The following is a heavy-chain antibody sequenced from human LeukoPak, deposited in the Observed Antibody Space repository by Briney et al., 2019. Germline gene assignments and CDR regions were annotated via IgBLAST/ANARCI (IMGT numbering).Heavy chain of an antibody. CDR2: INAGNGDG. Sequence: ASVKVSCKASGYTFSNYVMHWVRQAPGQRPGWMGWINAGNGDGKYLQNFQGRVTITSDTSASTAYMELNSLTSEDTAVYYCARGSSGRHGDYWGQGTLVTVSS. J-gene: IGHJ4*02. D-gene: IGHD3-10*01. CDR1: GYTFSNYV. CDR3: ARGSSGRHGDY. V-gene: IGHV1-3*01.